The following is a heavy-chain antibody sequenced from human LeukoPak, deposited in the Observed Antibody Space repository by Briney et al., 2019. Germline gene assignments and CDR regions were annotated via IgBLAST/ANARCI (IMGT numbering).Heavy chain of an antibody. CDR1: GFTASSNY. V-gene: IGHV3-53*05. J-gene: IGHJ3*02. CDR2: IYSGGST. CDR3: AREISRTGAFDI. D-gene: IGHD3-3*02. Sequence: GGSLRPSCAASGFTASSNYMSWFRQPPGKGLEWVSVIYSGGSTYYADSVKGRFTISRDNSKNTLYLQMNSLRAEDTAVYYCAREISRTGAFDIWGQGTMVTVSS.